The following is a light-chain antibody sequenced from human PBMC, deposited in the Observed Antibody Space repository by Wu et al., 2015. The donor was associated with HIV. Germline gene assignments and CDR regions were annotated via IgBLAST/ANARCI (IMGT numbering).Light chain of an antibody. CDR2: DAS. Sequence: EIVMTQSPGTLSVSPGERATLSCRASQSVGGDLAWYQQKPGQAPRLLIYDASTRAPGVPARFSGSGSGTEFTLTISSLQSEDLADYYCQQYNDWPPYSFGQGPSWRS. V-gene: IGKV3-15*01. CDR3: QQYNDWPPYS. J-gene: IGKJ2*03. CDR1: QSVGGD.